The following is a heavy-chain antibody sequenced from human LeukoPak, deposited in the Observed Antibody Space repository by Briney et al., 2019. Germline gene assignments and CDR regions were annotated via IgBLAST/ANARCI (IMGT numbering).Heavy chain of an antibody. V-gene: IGHV3-74*01. Sequence: PGGSLRLSCAASGFTFSSYWMHWVRQAPGKGLVWVSRINSDGSSTSYADSVKGRFTISRDNAKSTLYLQMNSLRADDTAVYYCARALAVAGTGGFDPWGQGTLVTVSS. J-gene: IGHJ5*02. D-gene: IGHD6-19*01. CDR2: INSDGSST. CDR3: ARALAVAGTGGFDP. CDR1: GFTFSSYW.